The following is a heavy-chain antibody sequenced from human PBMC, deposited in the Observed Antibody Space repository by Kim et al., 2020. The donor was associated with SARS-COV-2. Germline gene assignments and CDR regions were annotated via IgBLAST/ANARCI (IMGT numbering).Heavy chain of an antibody. J-gene: IGHJ2*01. Sequence: SETLSLTCSVSGGFVSTSGYFWAWIRQPPGRGLEWIGMICYSGSTFYSPSLKGRVTISVDLSWNHFSLTLRSATAADMGVYYCARLAKSAERYFDLWGRGTLVTVSS. CDR1: GGFVSTSGYF. V-gene: IGHV4-39*02. CDR3: ARLAKSAERYFDL. CDR2: ICYSGST.